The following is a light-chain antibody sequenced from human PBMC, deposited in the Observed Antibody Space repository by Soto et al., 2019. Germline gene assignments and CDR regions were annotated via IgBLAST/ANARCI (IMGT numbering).Light chain of an antibody. CDR2: EVT. V-gene: IGLV2-14*01. CDR3: SSYTPTNTYV. Sequence: QSALTQPASVSGSPGQSITISCTGTSSDIGGYNYVSWYQQHPGKAPKLMIYEVTNRPSGISNRFSGSKSGNTASLTISGLQAEDEADYYCSSYTPTNTYVFGTGTKVTVV. CDR1: SSDIGGYNY. J-gene: IGLJ1*01.